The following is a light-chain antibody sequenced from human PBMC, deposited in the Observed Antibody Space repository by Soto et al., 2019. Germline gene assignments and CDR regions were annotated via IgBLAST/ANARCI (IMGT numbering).Light chain of an antibody. CDR3: ISHTTSSTYV. J-gene: IGLJ1*01. CDR2: AVT. V-gene: IGLV2-14*01. Sequence: QSVLTQPASVSGSPGQSITISCTGTTSDVGGYDYVSWYQQHPGQAPKLLIFAVTNRPSGVSNRFSDSKSGSTASLTISGLQTEDEADYYCISHTTSSTYVFGTGTKVTVL. CDR1: TSDVGGYDY.